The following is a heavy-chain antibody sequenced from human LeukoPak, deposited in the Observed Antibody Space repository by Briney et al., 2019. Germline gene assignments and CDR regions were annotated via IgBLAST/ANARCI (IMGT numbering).Heavy chain of an antibody. J-gene: IGHJ4*02. CDR1: GGSISSYY. CDR2: IPYSVGT. V-gene: IGHV4-59*12. CDR3: ARGTAAASGSLDY. D-gene: IGHD1-14*01. Sequence: SEALSVTCTEPGGSISSYYWTWIRQPPGGGLEWIEYIPYSVGTTYNLSLRCRATMSVDTSKNQISLKLTSVTAADTAVYYCARGTAAASGSLDYWGQGTLVTVSS.